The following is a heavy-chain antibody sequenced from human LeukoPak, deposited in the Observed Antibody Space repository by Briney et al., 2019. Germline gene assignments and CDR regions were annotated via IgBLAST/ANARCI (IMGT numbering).Heavy chain of an antibody. CDR2: VYSSGTT. V-gene: IGHV4-38-2*02. D-gene: IGHD3-16*01. Sequence: SETLSLTCNVSGYSIGSGYFWGWIRRPPGKGLEWIGGVYSSGTTYYNPSLESRLTISLKTSKNQFSLKLRSVTAADTAVYYCARRPDWGYDYYMDVWGKGTTVTVSS. J-gene: IGHJ6*03. CDR3: ARRPDWGYDYYMDV. CDR1: GYSIGSGYF.